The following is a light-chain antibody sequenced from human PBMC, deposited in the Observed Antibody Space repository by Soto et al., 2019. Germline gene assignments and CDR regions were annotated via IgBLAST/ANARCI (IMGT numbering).Light chain of an antibody. J-gene: IGKJ2*01. V-gene: IGKV1-39*01. CDR3: QQGYSTLPYT. CDR2: SAS. CDR1: QIIRTY. Sequence: DIQLTQSPSSLSASICDRVPITCRSSQIIRTYLNSYQQKPGKAPMLLIYSASTLQSGVPSRFSGSVSGAKFSLTISTLQPEKFATYYCQQGYSTLPYTFGQGTKV.